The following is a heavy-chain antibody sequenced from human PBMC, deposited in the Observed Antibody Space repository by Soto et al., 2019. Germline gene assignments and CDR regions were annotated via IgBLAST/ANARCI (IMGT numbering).Heavy chain of an antibody. V-gene: IGHV3-30*03. D-gene: IGHD1-26*01. CDR2: ISYDGSNK. CDR1: GFTFSSYG. Sequence: HPGGSLRLSCAASGFTFSSYGMHWVRQAPGKGLEWVAVISYDGSNKYYADSVKGRFTISRDNSKNTLYLQMNSLRAEDTAVYYCAQWELQDYWGQGTLVTVSS. J-gene: IGHJ4*02. CDR3: AQWELQDY.